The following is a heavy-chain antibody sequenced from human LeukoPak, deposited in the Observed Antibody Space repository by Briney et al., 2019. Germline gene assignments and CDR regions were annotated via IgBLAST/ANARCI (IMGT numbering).Heavy chain of an antibody. V-gene: IGHV3-23*01. D-gene: IGHD2-15*01. CDR3: AIGRDNVDY. Sequence: PGGSLRLSCAASGFTFSNYAIGWVRQAPGKGLEWVSAISNSGERAYYADSVKGRFTISRDNSKATVSLQMNSLRVEDTAVYFCAIGRDNVDYWGQGTLVTVSS. CDR1: GFTFSNYA. CDR2: ISNSGERA. J-gene: IGHJ4*02.